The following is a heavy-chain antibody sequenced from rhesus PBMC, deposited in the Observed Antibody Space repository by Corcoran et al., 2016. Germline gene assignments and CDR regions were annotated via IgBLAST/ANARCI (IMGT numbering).Heavy chain of an antibody. CDR1: GGPIRDSSF. Sequence: QVQLQESGPGLVKPSETLSLTCAVSGGPIRDSSFWSWVRQPPGKGLEWIGYIYGGGGATSYNTSLKNRVTISRDTSKNQFSLKLTSVTAADTAVYYCWLDQFDVWGAGVLVTVSS. J-gene: IGHJ5-1*01. CDR3: WLDQFDV. V-gene: IGHV4-106*01. D-gene: IGHD2-33*01. CDR2: IYGGGGAT.